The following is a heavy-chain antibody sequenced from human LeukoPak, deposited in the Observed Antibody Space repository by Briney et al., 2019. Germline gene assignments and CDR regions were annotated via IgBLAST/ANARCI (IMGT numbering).Heavy chain of an antibody. CDR3: AKDIRAAAGRGYYYGMDV. CDR2: ISWNSGSI. CDR1: GFTFDDYA. Sequence: GRSLRLSCAASGFTFDDYAMHWVRQAPGKGLEWVSGISWNSGSIGYADSVKGRFTISRDNAKNSLYLQMNSLKAEDTALYYCAKDIRAAAGRGYYYGMDVWGQGTTVTVSS. J-gene: IGHJ6*02. D-gene: IGHD6-13*01. V-gene: IGHV3-9*01.